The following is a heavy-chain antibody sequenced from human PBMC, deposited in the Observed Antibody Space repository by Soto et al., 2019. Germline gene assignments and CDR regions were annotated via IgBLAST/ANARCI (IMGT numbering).Heavy chain of an antibody. CDR1: GFTFSSYG. V-gene: IGHV3-74*01. Sequence: VGSLRLSCAASGFTFSSYGMHWVRQAPGKGLVWVSRINSDGSSTSYADSVKGRFTISRDNAKNTLYLQMNSLRAEDTAVYYCARAPGPYYFDYWGQGTLVTVSS. CDR3: ARAPGPYYFDY. J-gene: IGHJ4*02. CDR2: INSDGSST.